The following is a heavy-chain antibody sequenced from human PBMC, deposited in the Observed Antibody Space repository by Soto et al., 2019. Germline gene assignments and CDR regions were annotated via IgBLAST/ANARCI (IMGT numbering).Heavy chain of an antibody. Sequence: QVQLVQSGAEVKKPGSSVKVSCKASGGTFSSYAISWVRQAPGQGLEWMGGIIPIFGTANYAQKFQGRVTITADESTGTAYVELSSLRSEDTAVSYCARGHPSSSWYVESGVYFDYWGQGTLVTVSS. CDR1: GGTFSSYA. V-gene: IGHV1-69*01. CDR3: ARGHPSSSWYVESGVYFDY. CDR2: IIPIFGTA. J-gene: IGHJ4*02. D-gene: IGHD6-13*01.